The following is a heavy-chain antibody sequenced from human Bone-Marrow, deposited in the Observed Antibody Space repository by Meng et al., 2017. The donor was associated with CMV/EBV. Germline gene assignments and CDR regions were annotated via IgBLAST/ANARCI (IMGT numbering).Heavy chain of an antibody. V-gene: IGHV1-69*06. CDR1: GYTFTGYY. D-gene: IGHD3-10*01. CDR2: IIPIFGTA. CDR3: ARDQGYGSGSYYYYYYYGMDV. Sequence: SVKVSCKASGYTFTGYYMHWVRQAPGQGLEWMGGIIPIFGTANYAQKFQGRVTITADKSTSTAYMELSSLRSEDTAVYYCARDQGYGSGSYYYYYYYGMDVWGQGTTVTVSS. J-gene: IGHJ6*02.